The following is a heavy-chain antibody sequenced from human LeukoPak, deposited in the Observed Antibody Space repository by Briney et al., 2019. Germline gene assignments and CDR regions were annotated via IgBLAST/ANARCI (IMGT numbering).Heavy chain of an antibody. Sequence: SETLSLTCTVSGGSISSGSYYWTWIRQPAGKGLEWIGRFSTSGNTNYNPSLKSRVTISVDTSKNQFSLKLTSVTAADTAVYYCARVEPHHAFDIWGQGTMVTVSS. J-gene: IGHJ3*02. D-gene: IGHD1-26*01. CDR2: FSTSGNT. CDR1: GGSISSGSYY. V-gene: IGHV4-61*02. CDR3: ARVEPHHAFDI.